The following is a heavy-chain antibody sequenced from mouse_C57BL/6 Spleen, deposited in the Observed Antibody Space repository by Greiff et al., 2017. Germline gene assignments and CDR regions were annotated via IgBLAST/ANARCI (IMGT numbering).Heavy chain of an antibody. J-gene: IGHJ1*03. CDR2: IDPSDSYT. CDR3: ARKGIITTVVADWYFDV. D-gene: IGHD1-1*01. V-gene: IGHV1-69*01. Sequence: QVQLQQPGAELVMPGASVKLSCKASGYTFTSYWMHWVKQRPGQGLEWIGEIDPSDSYTNYNQKFKGKSTLTVDKSSSTAYMQLSSLTSEDSAVYYCARKGIITTVVADWYFDVWGTGTTVTVSS. CDR1: GYTFTSYW.